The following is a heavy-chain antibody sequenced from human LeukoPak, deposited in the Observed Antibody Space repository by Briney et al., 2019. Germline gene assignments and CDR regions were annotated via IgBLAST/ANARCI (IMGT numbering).Heavy chain of an antibody. J-gene: IGHJ5*02. D-gene: IGHD3-16*02. CDR3: ARVGKGSSFDP. Sequence: PGGSLRLSCAAYGFTFSSYEMNWVRQAPGKGLEWVSYISSSSSTIYYADSVKGRFTISRDNAKNSLYLQMNSLRAEDTAVYYCARVGKGSSFDPWGQGTLVTVSS. CDR2: ISSSSSTI. CDR1: GFTFSSYE. V-gene: IGHV3-48*01.